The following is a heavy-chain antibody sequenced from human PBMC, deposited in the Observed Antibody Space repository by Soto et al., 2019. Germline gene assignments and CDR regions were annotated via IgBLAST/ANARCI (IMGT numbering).Heavy chain of an antibody. V-gene: IGHV3-23*01. CDR2: ISDRGDTT. Sequence: PGGSLRLSCAASGFTISSYAMSWVRQAPGKGLEWVSAISDRGDTTHYADSVKGRSTISRDTSKNTLYLQMNALRAEDTAVYYCAKDKPGTTSFDYWGQGTLVTVSS. CDR1: GFTISSYA. D-gene: IGHD1-1*01. CDR3: AKDKPGTTSFDY. J-gene: IGHJ4*02.